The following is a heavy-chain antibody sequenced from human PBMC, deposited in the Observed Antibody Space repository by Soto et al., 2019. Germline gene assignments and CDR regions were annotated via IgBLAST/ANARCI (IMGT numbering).Heavy chain of an antibody. V-gene: IGHV1-18*01. D-gene: IGHD6-13*01. Sequence: VKVSCKATGYTFSNYGISWVRQVPGQGLEWMGWISVYKGKTNYAQKFQGRVIMTTDTSTSTAYMELRTLRSDDTAVYYCARDHIIPAVGTLDSWGQGTLVTVSS. CDR3: ARDHIIPAVGTLDS. CDR2: ISVYKGKT. J-gene: IGHJ4*02. CDR1: GYTFSNYG.